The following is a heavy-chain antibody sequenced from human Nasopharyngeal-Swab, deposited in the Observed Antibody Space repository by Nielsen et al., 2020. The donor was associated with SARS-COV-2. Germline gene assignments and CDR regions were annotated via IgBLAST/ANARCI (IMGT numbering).Heavy chain of an antibody. CDR1: GFTFSSYG. CDR2: ISYDGSNK. Sequence: GESLKISCAASGFTFSSYGMHWVRQAPGKGLEWVAVISYDGSNKYYADSVKGRFTISRDNSKNTLYLQMNSLRAEDTAVYYCAVALYDYYYYGMDVWGQGTTVTVSS. V-gene: IGHV3-30*03. D-gene: IGHD2-15*01. CDR3: AVALYDYYYYGMDV. J-gene: IGHJ6*02.